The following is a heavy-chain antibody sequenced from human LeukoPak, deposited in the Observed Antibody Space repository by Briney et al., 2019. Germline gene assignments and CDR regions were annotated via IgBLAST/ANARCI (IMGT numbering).Heavy chain of an antibody. CDR2: LYNTETT. V-gene: IGHV4-39*01. J-gene: IGHJ4*02. D-gene: IGHD1-14*01. CDR1: GGSISRSSYY. CDR3: ARHPLLTSGGNFDY. Sequence: SETLPLTCSVSGGSISRSSYYWGWIRQPPGKGLEWIGSLYNTETTYYNPSLQSRVTISLYTSKTQLSLKLSSVTAADTAVYYCARHPLLTSGGNFDYWGQGTLVTVSS.